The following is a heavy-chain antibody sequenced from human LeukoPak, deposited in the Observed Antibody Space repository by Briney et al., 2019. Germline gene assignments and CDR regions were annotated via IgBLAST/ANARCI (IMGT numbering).Heavy chain of an antibody. J-gene: IGHJ4*02. CDR2: INWNSGSI. CDR3: AKDKAVAGINYFDY. CDR1: GFTFDDYA. V-gene: IGHV3-9*01. D-gene: IGHD6-19*01. Sequence: GRSLRLSCAASGFTFDDYAMHWVRHAPGKGLEWVSGINWNSGSIGYADSVKGRFTTSRDNAKNSLYLQMNSLRAEDTALYYCAKDKAVAGINYFDYWGQGTLVTVSS.